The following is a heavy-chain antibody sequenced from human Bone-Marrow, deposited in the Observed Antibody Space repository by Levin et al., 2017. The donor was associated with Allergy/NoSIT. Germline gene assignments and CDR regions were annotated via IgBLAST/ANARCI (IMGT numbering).Heavy chain of an antibody. CDR3: ARRRGPHGSGGNWFDP. Sequence: SQTLSLTCTVSDGSINSYYWSWIRQPPGRGLEWIGHIYYTGSTNYNPSLKSRVTISVDTSKNQFSLKLSSVTAADTAIFYCARRRGPHGSGGNWFDPWGQGTLVTVSS. CDR1: DGSINSYY. D-gene: IGHD3-10*01. CDR2: IYYTGST. J-gene: IGHJ5*02. V-gene: IGHV4-59*08.